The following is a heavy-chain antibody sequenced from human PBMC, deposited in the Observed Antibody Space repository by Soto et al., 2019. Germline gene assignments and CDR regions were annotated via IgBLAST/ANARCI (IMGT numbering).Heavy chain of an antibody. V-gene: IGHV3-53*01. CDR3: ARLLNDYGDYVPDY. CDR2: IYAGGTT. Sequence: EVQLVESGGDLIQPGGSLRLSCAASGFIVSSHYMSWVRQAPGKGLEWVSVIYAGGTTYYNPSLKSRVTISVDTSKNQCSLKLSSVTAADTAVYYCARLLNDYGDYVPDYWGQGTLVTVSS. J-gene: IGHJ4*02. D-gene: IGHD4-17*01. CDR1: GFIVSSHY.